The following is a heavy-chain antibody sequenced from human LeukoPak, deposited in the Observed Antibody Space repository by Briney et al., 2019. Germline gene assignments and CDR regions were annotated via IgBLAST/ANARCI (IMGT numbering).Heavy chain of an antibody. Sequence: PSETLSLTCTVSGDSLVSGHYWGWIRQPPGQGPEWVGSVYHSGSIYYNPSLKSRVIMSVDTSKNQFSLKLSSLTAADTAIYYCARETSQKGAHYMDVWGKGTTVTISS. CDR3: ARETSQKGAHYMDV. CDR2: VYHSGSI. V-gene: IGHV4-38-2*02. D-gene: IGHD3-16*01. CDR1: GDSLVSGHY. J-gene: IGHJ6*03.